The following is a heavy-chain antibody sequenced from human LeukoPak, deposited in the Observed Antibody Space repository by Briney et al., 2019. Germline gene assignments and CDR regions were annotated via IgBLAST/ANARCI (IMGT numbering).Heavy chain of an antibody. D-gene: IGHD3-10*01. CDR2: IYPGDSDT. CDR3: ARFGPSTMVRGVHFDH. CDR1: GYSFTSYW. V-gene: IGHV5-51*01. J-gene: IGHJ4*02. Sequence: GESLNISCNASGYSFTSYWIGWVRQQPPEDLQWMGIIYPGDSDTRYSPSLQSQVTISADKSISTAYLQWSSLKASDTAMYYCARFGPSTMVRGVHFDHWGQGTLVTVSS.